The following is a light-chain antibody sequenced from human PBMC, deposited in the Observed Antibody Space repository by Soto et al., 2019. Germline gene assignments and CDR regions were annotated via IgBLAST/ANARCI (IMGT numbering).Light chain of an antibody. V-gene: IGLV2-14*01. Sequence: QSVLTQPASVSGSPGQSITISCTGTNSDVGGYNYVSWYQQRPGKAPRLLIYDVSNRPSGVSDRFSGSKSGNTASLSISGLRAEDEAHYYCNSYTTYNTQWLFGGGTKVTVL. J-gene: IGLJ2*01. CDR3: NSYTTYNTQWL. CDR2: DVS. CDR1: NSDVGGYNY.